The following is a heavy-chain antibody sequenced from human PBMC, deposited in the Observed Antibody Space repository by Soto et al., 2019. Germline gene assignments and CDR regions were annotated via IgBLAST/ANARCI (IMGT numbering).Heavy chain of an antibody. CDR2: IYYSGST. J-gene: IGHJ6*02. CDR1: GGSISSGGYY. CDR3: ASTRGTAMVIWDYYYGMDV. Sequence: SETLSLTCTVSGGSISSGGYYWSWIRQHPGKGLEWIGYIYYSGSTYYNPSLKSRVTISVDTSKNQFSLKLSSVTAADTAVYYCASTRGTAMVIWDYYYGMDVWGQGTTVTVSS. D-gene: IGHD5-18*01. V-gene: IGHV4-31*03.